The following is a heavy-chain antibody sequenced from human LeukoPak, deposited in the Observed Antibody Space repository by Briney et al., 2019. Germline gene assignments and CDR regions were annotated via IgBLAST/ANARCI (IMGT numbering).Heavy chain of an antibody. CDR3: ARPFGAAGGY. J-gene: IGHJ4*02. Sequence: PGESLKISCKGSGYSFSTYWIGWVRPMPGKGLEWMGIIYPGDSDTRYSPSFQGQVTISADKSINTAYLQRSSLKASDTAIYYCARPFGAAGGYWGQGTLVTVSS. V-gene: IGHV5-51*01. CDR2: IYPGDSDT. CDR1: GYSFSTYW. D-gene: IGHD6-13*01.